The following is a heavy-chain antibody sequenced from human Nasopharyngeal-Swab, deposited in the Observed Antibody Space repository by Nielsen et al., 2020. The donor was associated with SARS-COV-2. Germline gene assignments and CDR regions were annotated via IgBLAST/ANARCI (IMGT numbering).Heavy chain of an antibody. J-gene: IGHJ2*01. CDR1: GFTFSNYW. Sequence: GESLKISCAASGFTFSNYWMSWVRQAPGKGLEWVANIKGDGSEKHYVDSVKGRFTISRDNANNSLYLQMNSLRDEDTAVYYCARDYGSGISYFDLWGRGTLVTVSS. CDR3: ARDYGSGISYFDL. V-gene: IGHV3-7*01. CDR2: IKGDGSEK. D-gene: IGHD3-10*01.